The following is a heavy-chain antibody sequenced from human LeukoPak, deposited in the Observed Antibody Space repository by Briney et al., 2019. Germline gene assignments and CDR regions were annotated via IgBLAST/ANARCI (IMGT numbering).Heavy chain of an antibody. CDR1: GGSISSSSYY. D-gene: IGHD4-23*01. J-gene: IGHJ4*02. V-gene: IGHV4-39*07. Sequence: PSETLSLTCTVSGGSISSSSYYWGWIRQPPGKGLEWIGSIYYSGSTYYNPSLKSRVTISVDTSKNQFSLKLSSVTAADTAVYYCAKVQWWSDTVVTSSALGYWGQGTLVTVSS. CDR3: AKVQWWSDTVVTSSALGY. CDR2: IYYSGST.